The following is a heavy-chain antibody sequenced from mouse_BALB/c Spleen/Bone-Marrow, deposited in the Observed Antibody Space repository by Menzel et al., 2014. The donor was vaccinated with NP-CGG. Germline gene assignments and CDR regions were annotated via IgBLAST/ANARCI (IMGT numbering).Heavy chain of an antibody. V-gene: IGHV8-8*01. CDR2: IWWDDVK. Sequence: QVTLKESGPGILQPSQTLSLTCSFSGSSLSTSGMGVGWIRQPSGKGLEWLAHIWWDDVKRYNPALKSRLTISKDTSSSQVFLKIASVDTADIATYSGVRIYGNSLYSFDSWGQGTPLTVSS. CDR3: VRIYGNSLYSFDS. J-gene: IGHJ2*01. CDR1: GSSLSTSGMG. D-gene: IGHD2-1*01.